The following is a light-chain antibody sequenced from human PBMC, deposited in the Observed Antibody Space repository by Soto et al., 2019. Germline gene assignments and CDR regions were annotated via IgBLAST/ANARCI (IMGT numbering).Light chain of an antibody. CDR3: QQLNSYSRT. J-gene: IGKJ1*01. V-gene: IGKV1-9*01. CDR2: AAA. Sequence: DIQFTPSPSFLSASVGDRSTILCRASQGISSYLAGYQQQPAKAPKLLIYAAAILQSGVTSRLSGSGSETAFFLTISSLQPADFAADYCQQLNSYSRTFGQGTKVDIK. CDR1: QGISSY.